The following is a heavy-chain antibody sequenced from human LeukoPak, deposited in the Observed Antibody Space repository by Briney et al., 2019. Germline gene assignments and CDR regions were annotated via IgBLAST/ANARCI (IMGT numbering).Heavy chain of an antibody. CDR2: ISSTSDYI. D-gene: IGHD6-13*01. CDR3: AKDLASGYSSSWYAYYYYGMDV. CDR1: GFSFISYT. Sequence: KTGGSLRLSCAASGFSFISYTMNWVRQAPGKGLEWVSSISSTSDYIYYADSVKGRFTISRDNAKNSLYLQMNSLRAEDTALYYCAKDLASGYSSSWYAYYYYGMDVWGQGTTVTVSS. V-gene: IGHV3-21*04. J-gene: IGHJ6*02.